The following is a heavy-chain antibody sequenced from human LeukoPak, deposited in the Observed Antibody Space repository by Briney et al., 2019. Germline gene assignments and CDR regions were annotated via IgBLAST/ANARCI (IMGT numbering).Heavy chain of an antibody. CDR2: IYTSGST. J-gene: IGHJ4*02. CDR1: GGSTSSYY. CDR3: ARDRDDYYDSSGPFDY. V-gene: IGHV4-4*07. D-gene: IGHD3-22*01. Sequence: SETLSLTCTVSGGSTSSYYWSWIRQPAGKGLEWIGRIYTSGSTNYNPSLKSRVTMSVDTSKNQFSLKLSSVTAADTAVYYCARDRDDYYDSSGPFDYWGQGTLVTVSS.